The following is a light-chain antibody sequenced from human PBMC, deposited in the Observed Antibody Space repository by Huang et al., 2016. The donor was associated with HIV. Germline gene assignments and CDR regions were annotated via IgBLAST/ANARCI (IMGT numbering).Light chain of an antibody. V-gene: IGKV1-8*01. CDR1: QDINNF. Sequence: IRMTQSPSSLSASTGDRVTITCRANQDINNFLAWYQQRPGSVPKLLIYAASTLQSGVPSRVSVNGSGKDFTLTIGCLHSEDVTTYYCQQYDIHPLPFGPGTRVDIK. J-gene: IGKJ3*01. CDR2: AAS. CDR3: QQYDIHPLP.